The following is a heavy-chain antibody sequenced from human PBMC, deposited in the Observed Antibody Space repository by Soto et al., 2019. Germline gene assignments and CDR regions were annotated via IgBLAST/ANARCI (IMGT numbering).Heavy chain of an antibody. V-gene: IGHV1-18*01. J-gene: IGHJ1*01. CDR2: IRPDNGNR. D-gene: IGHD1-20*01. CDR3: ARDTESNRYND. Sequence: ASVKVSCKTSGYTFSTSGISWVRQAPGQGLEWVGWIRPDNGNRKSALRLQGRVTLTTDTSASTAYMELRSLTSDDTAMYYCARDTESNRYNDWGQGTLVTVSS. CDR1: GYTFSTSG.